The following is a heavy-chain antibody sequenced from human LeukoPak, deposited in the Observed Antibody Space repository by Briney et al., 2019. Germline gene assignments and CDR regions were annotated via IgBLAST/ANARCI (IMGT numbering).Heavy chain of an antibody. Sequence: SETLSLTCTVSGGSISSGDYYWSWIRQPPGKGLEWIGYIYYSGSTYYNPSLKSRVTISVDTSKNQFSLKLSSVTAADTAVYYCARDRPDYGDLSTRYYGMDVWGQGTTVTVSS. V-gene: IGHV4-30-4*01. J-gene: IGHJ6*02. D-gene: IGHD4-17*01. CDR2: IYYSGST. CDR1: GGSISSGDYY. CDR3: ARDRPDYGDLSTRYYGMDV.